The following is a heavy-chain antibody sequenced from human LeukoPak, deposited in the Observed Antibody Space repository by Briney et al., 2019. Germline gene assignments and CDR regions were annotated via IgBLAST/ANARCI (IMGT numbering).Heavy chain of an antibody. D-gene: IGHD2-2*01. CDR2: INHSGST. CDR3: ARGRYCSSTSCRNWFDP. J-gene: IGHJ5*02. CDR1: GGSFSGYY. V-gene: IGHV4-34*01. Sequence: SETLSLTYAVYGGSFSGYYWSWIRQPPGKGLEWIGEINHSGSTNYNPSLKSRVTISVDTSKNQFSLKLSSVTAADTAVYYCARGRYCSSTSCRNWFDPWGQGTLVTVSS.